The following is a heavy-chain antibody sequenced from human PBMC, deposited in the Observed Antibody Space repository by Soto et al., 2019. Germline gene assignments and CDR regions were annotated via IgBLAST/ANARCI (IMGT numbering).Heavy chain of an antibody. CDR3: ARVLYLCYAQFLECPSRYYYYGMDV. Sequence: ASVKVSCKASGYTFTSYGISWVRQAPGQGLEWMGWISAYNGNTNYAQKLQGRVTMTTDISTSTAYMELRSLRSDDTAVYYCARVLYLCYAQFLECPSRYYYYGMDVWGQGTTVTVSS. D-gene: IGHD3-3*01. CDR2: ISAYNGNT. CDR1: GYTFTSYG. J-gene: IGHJ6*02. V-gene: IGHV1-18*01.